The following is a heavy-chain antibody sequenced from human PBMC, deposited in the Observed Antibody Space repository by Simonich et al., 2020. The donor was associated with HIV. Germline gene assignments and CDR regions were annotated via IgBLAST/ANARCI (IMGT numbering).Heavy chain of an antibody. D-gene: IGHD6-19*01. CDR3: AREPRGGWSRYSYYYYLDV. J-gene: IGHJ6*03. V-gene: IGHV3-30*07. CDR1: GFTFSSYA. CDR2: ISYDGSNK. Sequence: QVQLVESGGGVVQPGRSLRLSCAASGFTFSSYAMHWVRQAPGKGRGWLEVISYDGSNKYYADSVKGRFTISRDNSKNTLYLQMNSLRAEDTAVYYCAREPRGGWSRYSYYYYLDVWGKGTTVTVSS.